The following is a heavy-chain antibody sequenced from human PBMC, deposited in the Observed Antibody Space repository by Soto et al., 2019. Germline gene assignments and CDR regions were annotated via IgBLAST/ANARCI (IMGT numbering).Heavy chain of an antibody. V-gene: IGHV4-4*02. Sequence: QVQLQESGPGLVKPSGTLSLTCAVSGGSISSSNWWSWVRQPPGKGLEWIGEIYHSGSTNYNPSLXXQXTISVDKSKNQFSLKLRSVTAADTAVYYCARVVGGYYYGMDVWGQGTTVTVSS. CDR1: GGSISSSNW. CDR3: ARVVGGYYYGMDV. J-gene: IGHJ6*02. CDR2: IYHSGST. D-gene: IGHD2-2*01.